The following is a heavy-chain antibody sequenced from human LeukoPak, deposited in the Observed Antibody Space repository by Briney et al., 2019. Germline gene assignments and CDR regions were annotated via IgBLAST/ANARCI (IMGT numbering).Heavy chain of an antibody. CDR2: ISAYNGNT. J-gene: IGHJ3*02. CDR3: ARVIAAPDAFDI. V-gene: IGHV1-18*01. Sequence: ASVKVPCKASGYTVTSYGISWVRRAPGQGLEWMGWISAYNGNTNYAQKLQGRVTMTTDTSTSTAYMELRSLRSDDTAVYYCARVIAAPDAFDIWGQGTMVTVSS. D-gene: IGHD2-15*01. CDR1: GYTVTSYG.